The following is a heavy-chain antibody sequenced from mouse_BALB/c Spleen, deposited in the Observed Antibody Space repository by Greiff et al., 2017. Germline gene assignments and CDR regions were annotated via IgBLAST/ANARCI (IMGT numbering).Heavy chain of an antibody. CDR2: INPSNGRT. D-gene: IGHD3-2*01. J-gene: IGHJ3*01. CDR1: GYTFTSYW. V-gene: IGHV1S81*02. Sequence: QVQLQQPGAELVKPGASVKLSCKASGYTFTSYWMHWVKQRPGQGLEWIGEINPSNGRTNYNEKFKSKATLTVDKSSSTAYMQLSSLTSEDSAVYYCAKTARVPFAYWGQGALVTVSA. CDR3: AKTARVPFAY.